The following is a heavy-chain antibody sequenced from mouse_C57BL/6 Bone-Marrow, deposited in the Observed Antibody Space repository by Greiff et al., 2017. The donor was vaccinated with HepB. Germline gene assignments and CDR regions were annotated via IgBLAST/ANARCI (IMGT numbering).Heavy chain of an antibody. V-gene: IGHV5-4*01. CDR3: ARDKNAYYSNFRFAY. CDR2: ISDGGSYT. Sequence: EVQRVESGGGLVKPGGSLKLSCAASGFTFSSYAMSWVRQTPEKRLEWVATISDGGSYTYYPDNVKGRFTISRDNAKNNLYLQMSHLKSEDPAMYYCARDKNAYYSNFRFAYWGQGTLVTVSA. D-gene: IGHD2-5*01. CDR1: GFTFSSYA. J-gene: IGHJ3*01.